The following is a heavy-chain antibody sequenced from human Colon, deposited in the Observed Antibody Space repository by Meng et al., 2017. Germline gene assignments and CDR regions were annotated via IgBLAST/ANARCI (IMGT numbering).Heavy chain of an antibody. J-gene: IGHJ4*02. CDR3: ASYRLGDWQPIDY. Sequence: QLCQSGYEFNKPGASVKVSCKALGYTFTSYAMARVRPAPGQGLEWMGWIHTHTGNPTYAQGFTGRFVFSLDTSVSTSYLQISSLKAEDTAVYYCASYRLGDWQPIDYWGQGTLVTVSS. D-gene: IGHD3-16*02. CDR2: IHTHTGNP. CDR1: GYTFTSYA. V-gene: IGHV7-4-1*02.